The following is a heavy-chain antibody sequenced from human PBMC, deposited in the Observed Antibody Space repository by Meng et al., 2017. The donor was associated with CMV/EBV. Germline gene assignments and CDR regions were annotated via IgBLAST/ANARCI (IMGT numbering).Heavy chain of an antibody. CDR3: AREEYSSSSLDY. J-gene: IGHJ4*02. CDR1: GGSISSSSYY. Sequence: SETLSLTCTVSGGSISSSSYYWGWIRQPPGKGLEWIGSIYYSGSTYYNPSLKSRVTISVDTYKNQFSLKLSSVTAADTAVYYCAREEYSSSSLDYWGQGTLVTVSS. D-gene: IGHD6-6*01. V-gene: IGHV4-39*07. CDR2: IYYSGST.